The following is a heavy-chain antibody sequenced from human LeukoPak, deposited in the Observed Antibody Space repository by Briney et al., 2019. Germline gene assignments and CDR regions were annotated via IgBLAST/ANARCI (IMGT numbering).Heavy chain of an antibody. CDR1: GFTFSSYA. CDR2: ISYDGSNK. D-gene: IGHD3-10*01. V-gene: IGHV3-30*04. J-gene: IGHJ4*02. CDR3: AREDPYGSGSYFDY. Sequence: GGSLRLSCAASGFTFSSYAMHWVRQAPGKGLEWVAVISYDGSNKYYADSVKGRFTISRDNPKNTLYLQMNSLRAEDTAVYYCAREDPYGSGSYFDYWGQGTLVTVSS.